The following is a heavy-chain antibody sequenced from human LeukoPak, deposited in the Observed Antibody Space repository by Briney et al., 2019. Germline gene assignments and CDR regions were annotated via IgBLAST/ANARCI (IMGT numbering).Heavy chain of an antibody. CDR3: ARDGGYCTNGVCYTPFDY. Sequence: ASVKVFCKASGYTFTGYYMHWVRQAPGQGLEWMGWINPNSGGTNYAQKFQGWVTMTRDTSISTAYMELSRLRSDDTAVYYCARDGGYCTNGVCYTPFDYWGQGTLVTVSS. V-gene: IGHV1-2*04. CDR2: INPNSGGT. CDR1: GYTFTGYY. J-gene: IGHJ4*02. D-gene: IGHD2-8*01.